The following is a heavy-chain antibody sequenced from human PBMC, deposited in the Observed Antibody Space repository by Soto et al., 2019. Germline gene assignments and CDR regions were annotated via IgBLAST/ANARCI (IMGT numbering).Heavy chain of an antibody. CDR1: GFIFSDYT. J-gene: IGHJ6*02. CDR2: IRRGSG. V-gene: IGHV3-48*01. Sequence: GGSLRLSCATSGFIFSDYTMNWVRQAPGKGLEWISYIRRGSGSYADSVRGRFTISTDSAKNSLYLQMNGLRAEDTAVYYCARDYYYYGMDVWGQGTTVTVSS. CDR3: ARDYYYYGMDV.